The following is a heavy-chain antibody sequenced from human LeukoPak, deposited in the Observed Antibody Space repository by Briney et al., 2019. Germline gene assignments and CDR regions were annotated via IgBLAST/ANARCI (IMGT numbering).Heavy chain of an antibody. CDR2: INHSGST. V-gene: IGHV4-34*01. CDR1: GGSFSGYY. CDR3: ARRQMATKYFDY. J-gene: IGHJ4*02. D-gene: IGHD5-24*01. Sequence: PSETLSLTCAVYGGSFSGYYWSWIRQPPGKGLEWIGEINHSGSTNYNPSLKSRVTISVDTSKNQFSLKLSSVTAADTAVYYCARRQMATKYFDYWGQGTLVTVSS.